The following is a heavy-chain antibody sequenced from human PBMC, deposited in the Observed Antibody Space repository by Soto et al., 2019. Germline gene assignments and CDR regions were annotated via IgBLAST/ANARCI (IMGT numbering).Heavy chain of an antibody. Sequence: PSETLSLTCAAYGGSFSGHYWSWFRQPPGKGLEWIGEINHSGNINYNPSLKSRVTVSVDTSKNQFSLKLSSVTAADTAVYYCARVQRRTWDYWGQGTLVTVSS. D-gene: IGHD1-1*01. J-gene: IGHJ4*02. CDR3: ARVQRRTWDY. CDR1: GGSFSGHY. CDR2: INHSGNI. V-gene: IGHV4-34*01.